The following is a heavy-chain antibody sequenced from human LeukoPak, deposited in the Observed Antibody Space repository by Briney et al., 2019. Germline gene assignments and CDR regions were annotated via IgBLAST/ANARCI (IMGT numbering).Heavy chain of an antibody. CDR3: AKALYDSTGDGY. CDR1: GFTFSRYG. J-gene: IGHJ4*02. CDR2: ISGSGGST. D-gene: IGHD7-27*01. V-gene: IGHV3-23*01. Sequence: GGSLRLSCAASGFTFSRYGMTWVRQAPGKGLEWVSSISGSGGSTYYADSVKGRFTISRDNSKNTLYLQMNSLRVEDTAVYYCAKALYDSTGDGYWGQGTLVTISS.